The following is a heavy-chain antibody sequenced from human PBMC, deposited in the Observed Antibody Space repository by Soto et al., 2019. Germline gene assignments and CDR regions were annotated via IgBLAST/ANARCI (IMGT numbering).Heavy chain of an antibody. Sequence: GGSLRLSCAASGFTVSSIYMSWVRQAPGKGLEWVSVIYSGGSTYYADSVKGRFTISRDNSKNTLYLQMNSLRAEDTAVYYCARGSYSSTTSHFDYWGQGTLVTVSS. V-gene: IGHV3-53*01. D-gene: IGHD6-13*01. CDR1: GFTVSSIY. CDR2: IYSGGST. J-gene: IGHJ4*02. CDR3: ARGSYSSTTSHFDY.